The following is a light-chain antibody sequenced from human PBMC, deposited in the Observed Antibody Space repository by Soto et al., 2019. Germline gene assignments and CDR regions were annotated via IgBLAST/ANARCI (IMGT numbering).Light chain of an antibody. CDR2: EGS. V-gene: IGLV1-44*01. J-gene: IGLJ2*01. CDR1: SSNIGSNT. Sequence: QSVLTQPPSASGTPGQRVTISCSGSSSNIGSNTVNWYQQLPGTAPKLMIYEGSKRPSGVSNRFSGSKSGNTASLTISGLQAEDEADYYCCSYVGSSTVVFGGGTKVTVL. CDR3: CSYVGSSTVV.